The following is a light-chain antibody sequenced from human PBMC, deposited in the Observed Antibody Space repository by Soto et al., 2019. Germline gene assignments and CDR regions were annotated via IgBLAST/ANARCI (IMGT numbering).Light chain of an antibody. V-gene: IGKV1-9*01. CDR2: ATS. CDR1: QGISNY. CDR3: QQYNTYST. J-gene: IGKJ5*01. Sequence: DIQLTQSPSFLSASVGDRVTITCRASQGISNYLAWYQQKPGKAPNLLIYATSPLQNGVPSRFSGSGSGTEFTLTISSLQPDDFATYYCQQYNTYSTFGQGTRLEIK.